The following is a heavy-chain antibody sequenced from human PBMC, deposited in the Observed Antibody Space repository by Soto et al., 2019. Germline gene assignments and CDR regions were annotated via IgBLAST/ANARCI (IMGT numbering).Heavy chain of an antibody. CDR1: GFTFSSYS. D-gene: IGHD6-13*01. CDR3: AGGRLKQQLAYYMDV. J-gene: IGHJ6*03. V-gene: IGHV3-48*01. CDR2: ISSSSSTI. Sequence: PGGSLRLSCAASGFTFSSYSMNWVRQAPGKGLEWVSYISSSSSTIYYADSVKGRFTISRDNAKNSLYLQMNSLRAEDTAVYYWAGGRLKQQLAYYMDVWGKGTTVTVSS.